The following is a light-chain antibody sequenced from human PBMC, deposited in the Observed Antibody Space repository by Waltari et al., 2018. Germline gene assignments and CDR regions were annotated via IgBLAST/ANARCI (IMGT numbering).Light chain of an antibody. J-gene: IGKJ1*01. Sequence: EIVMTQSPATLSVSPGERATLSCRASQRVSSNLAWYQPKPGQAPRLLIYGASTRATGIPARFSGSGSGTEFTLTISSLQSEDFAVYYCQQYNNWPTWTFGQGTKVEIK. CDR2: GAS. V-gene: IGKV3-15*01. CDR1: QRVSSN. CDR3: QQYNNWPTWT.